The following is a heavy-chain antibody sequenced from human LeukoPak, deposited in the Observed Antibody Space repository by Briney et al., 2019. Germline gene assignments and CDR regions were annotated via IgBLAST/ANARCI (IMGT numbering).Heavy chain of an antibody. CDR1: GFTVSSNY. Sequence: PGGSLRLSCAASGFTVSSNYMTWVRQATGKGLEWVSGIGTAGEIYYPGSVKGRFTISRENAKNSLYLQMNSLRAGDTAVYYCARAAYSSTWYSRYFDLWGRGTLVTVSS. V-gene: IGHV3-13*01. CDR2: IGTAGEI. J-gene: IGHJ2*01. CDR3: ARAAYSSTWYSRYFDL. D-gene: IGHD6-13*01.